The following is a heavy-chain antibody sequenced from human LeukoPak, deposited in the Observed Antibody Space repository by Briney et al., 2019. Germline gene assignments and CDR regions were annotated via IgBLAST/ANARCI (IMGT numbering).Heavy chain of an antibody. Sequence: SETLSLTCSVSGGSFSSSSYYWGWIRQPPGKGLEWIGSISYSGSTFYNPSLKSRVTISVDTSKNHFSLKLSSVTAADTAVYYCARHSGYSSGWYWYFDYWGQGTLVTVSS. J-gene: IGHJ4*02. CDR1: GGSFSSSSYY. D-gene: IGHD6-19*01. CDR2: ISYSGST. V-gene: IGHV4-39*01. CDR3: ARHSGYSSGWYWYFDY.